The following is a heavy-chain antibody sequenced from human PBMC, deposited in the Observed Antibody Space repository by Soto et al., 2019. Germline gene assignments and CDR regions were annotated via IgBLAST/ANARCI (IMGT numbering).Heavy chain of an antibody. V-gene: IGHV1-24*01. CDR3: ASENLHDVFDV. Sequence: QVRLVQSGAEVKKPGASVKVSCKVSGYTLTELSMHWVRQAPGKGLEWMGRFDPEDGKTIYAHKFQGRFTMTEDTSTDTAYMELSSLRYEDTTVYYCASENLHDVFDVWGQGTMVTVSS. CDR2: FDPEDGKT. CDR1: GYTLTELS. J-gene: IGHJ3*01.